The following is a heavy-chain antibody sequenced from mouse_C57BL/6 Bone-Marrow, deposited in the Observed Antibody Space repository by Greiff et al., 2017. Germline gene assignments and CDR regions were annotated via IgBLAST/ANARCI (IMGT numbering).Heavy chain of an antibody. V-gene: IGHV1-54*01. CDR2: INPGSGGT. J-gene: IGHJ2*01. D-gene: IGHD1-1*01. CDR1: GYAFTNYL. Sequence: VKLQQSGAELVRPGTSVKVSCKASGYAFTNYLIEWVKQRPGQGLEWIGVINPGSGGTNYNEKFKGKATLTADKSSSTAYMQLSSLTSEDSAVYFCARDGSYFDYWGQGTTLTVSS. CDR3: ARDGSYFDY.